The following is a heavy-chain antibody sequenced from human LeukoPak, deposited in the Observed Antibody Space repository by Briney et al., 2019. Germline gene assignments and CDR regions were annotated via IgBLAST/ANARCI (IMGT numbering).Heavy chain of an antibody. CDR2: ISGSGATT. V-gene: IGHV3-23*01. D-gene: IGHD3-10*01. CDR1: GFTFSSYA. Sequence: GGSLRLSCAASGFTFSSYAMSWVRQAPGKGLEWVSAISGSGATTYYADSVKGRFTISRDNSKNTLYLRMNSLRAEDTAVYYCARGEGYYGSGESNGMDVWGQGTTVTVSS. J-gene: IGHJ6*02. CDR3: ARGEGYYGSGESNGMDV.